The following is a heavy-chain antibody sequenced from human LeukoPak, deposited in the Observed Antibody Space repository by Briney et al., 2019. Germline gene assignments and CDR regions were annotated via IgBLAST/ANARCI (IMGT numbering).Heavy chain of an antibody. Sequence: GASVKVSCKASGYTFTSYDINWVRQATGQGLEWMGWMNPNSGNTGYAQKFQGRVTMTRDTSTSTVYMGLSSLRSEDTAVYYCARVGPMVRGVVRAFDIWGQGTTVTVSS. V-gene: IGHV1-8*02. CDR3: ARVGPMVRGVVRAFDI. CDR2: MNPNSGNT. CDR1: GYTFTSYD. D-gene: IGHD3-10*01. J-gene: IGHJ3*02.